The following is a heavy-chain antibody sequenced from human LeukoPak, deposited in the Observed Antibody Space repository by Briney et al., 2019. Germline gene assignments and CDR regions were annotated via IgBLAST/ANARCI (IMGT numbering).Heavy chain of an antibody. V-gene: IGHV1-8*01. CDR3: ARGLFWFGDLKTHWFDP. Sequence: ASVKASCKASGYSFTSYDINWVRQAPGQGLEWVGWANPKTGNTGYAQNFQGRVTMTRDTSISTAYMELSSLTSEDTAVYYCARGLFWFGDLKTHWFDPWGQGTLVTVSS. D-gene: IGHD3-10*01. J-gene: IGHJ5*02. CDR2: ANPKTGNT. CDR1: GYSFTSYD.